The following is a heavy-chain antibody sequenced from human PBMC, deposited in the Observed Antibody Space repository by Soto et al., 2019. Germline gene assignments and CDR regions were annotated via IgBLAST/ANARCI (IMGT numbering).Heavy chain of an antibody. V-gene: IGHV1-18*01. CDR1: GYTFTSYG. J-gene: IGHJ4*02. Sequence: ASVKVSCKASGYTFTSYGISWVRQAPGQGLKWMGWISAYNGNTNYAQKLQGRVTMTTDTSTSTAYMELRSLRSDDTAEKKTTSKYDSSGYYFYWGEGSLVSVS. CDR2: ISAYNGNT. CDR3: TSKYDSSGYYFY. D-gene: IGHD3-22*01.